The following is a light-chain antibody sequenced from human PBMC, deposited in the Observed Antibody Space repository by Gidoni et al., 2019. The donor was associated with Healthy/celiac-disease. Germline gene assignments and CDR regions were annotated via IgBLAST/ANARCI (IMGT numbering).Light chain of an antibody. J-gene: IGKJ1*01. Sequence: DIQMTQSPSTLSASVGDRVTITCRASQSISSWLAWYQQKPGKAPNLLIYKASSLESGVPSRFSGSGSGTEFTLTISSLQPDDFATYYCQQYKSYSTFXXXTKVEIK. CDR1: QSISSW. CDR3: QQYKSYST. CDR2: KAS. V-gene: IGKV1-5*03.